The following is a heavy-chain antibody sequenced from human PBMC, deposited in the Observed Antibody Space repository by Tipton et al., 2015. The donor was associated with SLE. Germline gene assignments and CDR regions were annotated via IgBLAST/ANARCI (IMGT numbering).Heavy chain of an antibody. V-gene: IGHV3-43D*04. CDR3: AKHGGTSGWYGGFDY. D-gene: IGHD6-19*01. CDR1: GFTFDDYA. Sequence: SLRLSCAASGFTFDDYAMHWVRQAPGKGLEWVSLISWDGGSTYYADSVKGRFTISRDNSKNSLYLQMNSLRAEDTALYYCAKHGGTSGWYGGFDYWGQGTLVTVSS. J-gene: IGHJ4*02. CDR2: ISWDGGST.